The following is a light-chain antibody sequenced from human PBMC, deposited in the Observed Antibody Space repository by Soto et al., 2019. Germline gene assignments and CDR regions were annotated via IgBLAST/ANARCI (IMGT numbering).Light chain of an antibody. J-gene: IGKJ2*02. Sequence: DIQMTQSPSSLSASVGDRVTITCRASPSLSSYLNWYQQKPGKAPKLLIYAASSLQSGVPSRFSGSGSGTEFTLTISSLQPEDFATYDCQQSYSTPSTFGQGTKLEIK. CDR2: AAS. V-gene: IGKV1-39*01. CDR3: QQSYSTPST. CDR1: PSLSSY.